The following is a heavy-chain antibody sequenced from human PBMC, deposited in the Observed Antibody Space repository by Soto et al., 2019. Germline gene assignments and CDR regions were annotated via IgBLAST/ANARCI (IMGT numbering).Heavy chain of an antibody. CDR1: GGSISSYY. CDR2: IYYSGSC. Sequence: SETLSLTCTVSGGSISSYYWSWIRQPPGKGLEWIGYIYYSGSCNYSPSLKSQVTISVDTSKNQFSLKLSSVTAADTAVYYCAIYYYDSSGYYYYFDYWGQGTLVTVSS. J-gene: IGHJ4*02. CDR3: AIYYYDSSGYYYYFDY. V-gene: IGHV4-59*01. D-gene: IGHD3-22*01.